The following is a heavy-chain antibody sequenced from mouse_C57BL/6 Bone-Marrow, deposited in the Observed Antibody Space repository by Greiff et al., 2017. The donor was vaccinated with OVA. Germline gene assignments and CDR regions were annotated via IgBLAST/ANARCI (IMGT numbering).Heavy chain of an antibody. J-gene: IGHJ4*01. CDR2: ISSGSSTI. V-gene: IGHV5-17*01. D-gene: IGHD1-1*01. Sequence: EVKLMESGGGLVKPGGSLKLSCAASGFTFSDYGMHWVRQAPEKGLEWVAYISSGSSTIYYADTVKGRFTISRDNAKNTLFLQMTSLRSEDTAMYYCANYYGSFYAMDYWGQGTSVTVSS. CDR3: ANYYGSFYAMDY. CDR1: GFTFSDYG.